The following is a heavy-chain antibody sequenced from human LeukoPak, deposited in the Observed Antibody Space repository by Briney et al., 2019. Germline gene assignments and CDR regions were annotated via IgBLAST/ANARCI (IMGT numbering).Heavy chain of an antibody. D-gene: IGHD2-15*01. CDR3: AQQLGYCSGGTCYFTY. CDR2: ISNSGGDT. CDR1: GFTFSSYA. J-gene: IGHJ1*01. V-gene: IGHV3-23*01. Sequence: GGSLRLSCAASGFTFSSYAMSWVRKAPGKGLEWVAAISNSGGDTFYSDSGKGRFTIARDNSKNTLYLQMNSLRVDDTAVYYCAQQLGYCSGGTCYFTYWGQGTLVTVSS.